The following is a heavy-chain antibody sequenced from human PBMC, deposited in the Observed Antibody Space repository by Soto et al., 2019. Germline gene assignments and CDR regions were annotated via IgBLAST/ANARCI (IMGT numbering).Heavy chain of an antibody. D-gene: IGHD3-22*01. CDR3: ARAASPYYYDSSGSHSPDAFDI. V-gene: IGHV3-33*01. CDR1: GFTFSSYG. J-gene: IGHJ3*02. CDR2: IWYDGSNK. Sequence: GGSLRLSCAASGFTFSSYGMHWVRQAPGKGLEWVAVIWYDGSNKYYADSVKGRFTISRDNSKNTLYLQMNSLRAEDAAVYYCARAASPYYYDSSGSHSPDAFDIWGQGTMVTVSS.